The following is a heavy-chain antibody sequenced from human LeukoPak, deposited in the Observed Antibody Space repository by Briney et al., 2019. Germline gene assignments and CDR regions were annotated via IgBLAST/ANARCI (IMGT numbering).Heavy chain of an antibody. CDR2: IYYSGTT. Sequence: SETLSLTCTVSGGSISSYYWSWIRQPPGEGLEWIGYIYYSGTTNYNPSLKSRVTISVDTSKNQFSLKLSSVTAADTAVYYCARGVYIAAAQYAYWGQGTLVTVSS. V-gene: IGHV4-59*01. CDR1: GGSISSYY. J-gene: IGHJ4*02. CDR3: ARGVYIAAAQYAY. D-gene: IGHD6-13*01.